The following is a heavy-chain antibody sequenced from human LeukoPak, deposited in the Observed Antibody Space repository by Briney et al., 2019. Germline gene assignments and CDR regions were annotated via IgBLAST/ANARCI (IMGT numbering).Heavy chain of an antibody. J-gene: IGHJ3*02. CDR2: IISSSSYI. CDR1: AFTFSSYS. CDR3: ARETSSFWSAPWRAFDI. Sequence: GGSLTLSCAVSAFTFSSYSMNWVRQAPGKGLECDSFIISSSSYIYYADSVKGRFTISRDNAKNSLYLKMNSLRAEDTAVYYCARETSSFWSAPWRAFDIWGQGTMVTVSS. V-gene: IGHV3-21*01. D-gene: IGHD3-3*01.